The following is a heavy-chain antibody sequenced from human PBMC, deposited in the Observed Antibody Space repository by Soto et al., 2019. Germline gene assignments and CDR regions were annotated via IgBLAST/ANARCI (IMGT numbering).Heavy chain of an antibody. CDR2: IDGIGGTT. CDR3: ARGQYVVGSGVFVVEPVGPGVFDY. D-gene: IGHD3-10*01. V-gene: IGHV3-48*03. Sequence: QPGGSLRLSCAASGFSFNAFEMNWVRQAPGKGLEWVAQIDGIGGTTKYADSVRGRFTISRDNVKKSVYLHLTTLRVDDMGVYSCARGQYVVGSGVFVVEPVGPGVFDYWGQGTLVTVSS. CDR1: GFSFNAFE. J-gene: IGHJ4*02.